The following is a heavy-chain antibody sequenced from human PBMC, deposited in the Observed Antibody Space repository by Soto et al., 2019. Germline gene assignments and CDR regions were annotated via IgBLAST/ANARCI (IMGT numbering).Heavy chain of an antibody. V-gene: IGHV1-18*04. CDR1: GYTFTSYG. J-gene: IGHJ6*02. D-gene: IGHD3-10*01. CDR2: ISAYNGNT. CDR3: ARDTGSGSHFSRYYYGMDV. Sequence: ASVKVSCKASGYTFTSYGISWVRQAPGQGLEWMGWISAYNGNTNYAQKLQGRVTMTTDTSTSTAYMELRSLRSDDTAVYYCARDTGSGSHFSRYYYGMDVWGQGTTVTVYS.